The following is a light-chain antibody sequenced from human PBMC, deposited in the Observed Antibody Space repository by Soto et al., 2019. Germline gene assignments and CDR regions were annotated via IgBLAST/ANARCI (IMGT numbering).Light chain of an antibody. CDR1: SSDVGGYNY. V-gene: IGLV2-14*03. CDR2: GVS. CDR3: CSYTSSSTPWV. Sequence: QSVLTQPASVSGSPGQSITISCTGTSSDVGGYNYVSWYQQHPGKAPKLMIYGVSDRPSGVSNRFSASKSGNTASLTISGLQAVDEADYYCCSYTSSSTPWVFGTGTKVTVL. J-gene: IGLJ1*01.